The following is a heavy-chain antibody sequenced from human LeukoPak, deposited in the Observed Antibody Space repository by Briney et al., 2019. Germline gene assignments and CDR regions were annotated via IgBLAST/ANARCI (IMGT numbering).Heavy chain of an antibody. Sequence: ASVKVSCKASGYTFTSYYMHWVRQAPGQGLEWMGIINPSGGNTNYAQKFQERVTITRDMSTSTAYMELSSLRSEDTAVYYCAASMTTVTTLYAFDIWGQGTMVTVSS. CDR1: GYTFTSYY. CDR2: INPSGGNT. CDR3: AASMTTVTTLYAFDI. J-gene: IGHJ3*02. V-gene: IGHV1-46*01. D-gene: IGHD4-17*01.